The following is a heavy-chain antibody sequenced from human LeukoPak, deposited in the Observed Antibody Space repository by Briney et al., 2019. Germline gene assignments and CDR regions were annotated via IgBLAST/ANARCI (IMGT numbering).Heavy chain of an antibody. CDR3: TKATGYMVATVWDY. Sequence: PGGSLRLSCAASGFTFSSYAMSWVRQAPGKGLEWVSAISGSGGSTYYADSVKGRFTISRDNSKNTLYLQMNSLRAEDTAVYYCTKATGYMVATVWDYWGQGTLVTVSS. V-gene: IGHV3-23*01. J-gene: IGHJ4*02. D-gene: IGHD5-12*01. CDR2: ISGSGGST. CDR1: GFTFSSYA.